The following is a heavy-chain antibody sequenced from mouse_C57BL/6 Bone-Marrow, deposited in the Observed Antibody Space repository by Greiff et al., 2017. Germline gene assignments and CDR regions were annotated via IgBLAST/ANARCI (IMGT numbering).Heavy chain of an antibody. CDR3: ARESNYVSSYDFDY. CDR1: GYTFTSYW. CDR2: IDPSDSYT. Sequence: QVQLKQPGAELVMPGASVKLSCKASGYTFTSYWMHWVKQRPGQGLEWIGEIDPSDSYTNYNQKFKGKSTLTVDKSSSTAYMQLSSLTSEDSAVYYCARESNYVSSYDFDYWGQGTTLTVSS. J-gene: IGHJ2*01. D-gene: IGHD1-1*01. V-gene: IGHV1-69*01.